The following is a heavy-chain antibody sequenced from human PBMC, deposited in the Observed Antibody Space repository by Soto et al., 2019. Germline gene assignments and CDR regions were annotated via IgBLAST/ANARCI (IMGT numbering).Heavy chain of an antibody. CDR3: AKVSPVRRDPVGAHTSSMFAGMDV. CDR2: ISGSGGST. D-gene: IGHD1-26*01. V-gene: IGHV3-23*01. Sequence: PGGSLRLSCAASGFTFSSYAMSWVRQAPGKGLEWVSAISGSGGSTYYADSVKGRFTISRDNSKNTLYLQMNSLRAEDTAVYYCAKVSPVRRDPVGAHTSSMFAGMDVWGQGTTVTVSS. CDR1: GFTFSSYA. J-gene: IGHJ6*02.